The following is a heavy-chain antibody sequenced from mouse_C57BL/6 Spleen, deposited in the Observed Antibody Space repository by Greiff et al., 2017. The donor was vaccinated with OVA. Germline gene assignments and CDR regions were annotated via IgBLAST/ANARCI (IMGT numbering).Heavy chain of an antibody. CDR2: ISSGSSTI. Sequence: EVKLEESGGGLVKPGGSLKLSCAASGFTFSDYGMHWVRQAPEKGLEWVAYISSGSSTIYYADTVKGRFTISRDNAKNTLFLQMTSLRSEDTAMLYWARPFSTTVGASPRYWYFDVWGTGTTVTVSS. J-gene: IGHJ1*03. D-gene: IGHD1-1*01. V-gene: IGHV5-17*01. CDR1: GFTFSDYG. CDR3: ARPFSTTVGASPRYWYFDV.